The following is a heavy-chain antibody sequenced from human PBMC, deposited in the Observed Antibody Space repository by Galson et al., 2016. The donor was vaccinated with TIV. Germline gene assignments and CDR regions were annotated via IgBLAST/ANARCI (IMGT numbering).Heavy chain of an antibody. J-gene: IGHJ6*02. CDR2: ISISSSTI. Sequence: SLRLSCAASGLSFSNSRMNWVRQTPGKGLEWVSYISISSSTISYADSVKGRFTVSRDNAKNSLYLQMNSLRAEDTAVYYCARAGHCSRTNCYGSMDVWGQGTTVTVSS. D-gene: IGHD2-2*01. V-gene: IGHV3-48*04. CDR3: ARAGHCSRTNCYGSMDV. CDR1: GLSFSNSR.